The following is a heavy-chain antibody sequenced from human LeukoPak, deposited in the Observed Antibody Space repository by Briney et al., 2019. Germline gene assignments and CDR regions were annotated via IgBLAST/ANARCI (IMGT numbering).Heavy chain of an antibody. CDR2: IYHSGST. CDR3: ARVGCSSTPCYGYDY. Sequence: SGTLSLTCAVSGGSIGSTNWWSWVRQPPGKGLEWIGEIYHSGSTNYNPSLKSRVTISVDRSKNQFSLKLSSVTAADTAVYYCARVGCSSTPCYGYDYWGQGTLVTVSS. D-gene: IGHD2-2*01. CDR1: GGSIGSTNW. J-gene: IGHJ4*02. V-gene: IGHV4-4*02.